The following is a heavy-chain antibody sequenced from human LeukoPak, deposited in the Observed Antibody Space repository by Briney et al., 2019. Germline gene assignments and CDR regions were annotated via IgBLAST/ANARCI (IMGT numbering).Heavy chain of an antibody. V-gene: IGHV3-11*01. J-gene: IGHJ4*02. Sequence: GGSLRLSCAASGFTFSDYYLSWIRQAPGKGLERVSYISSSGSTINYADSVKGRFTISRDNAKNSLYLQMNSLRAEDTAVYYCARSNSTNCYTDWGQGTLVTVSS. CDR1: GFTFSDYY. CDR2: ISSSGSTI. D-gene: IGHD2-2*02. CDR3: ARSNSTNCYTD.